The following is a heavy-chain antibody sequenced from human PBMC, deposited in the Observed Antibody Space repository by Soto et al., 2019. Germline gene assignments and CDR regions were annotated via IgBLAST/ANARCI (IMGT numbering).Heavy chain of an antibody. CDR1: GYTFTGYY. V-gene: IGHV1-2*04. CDR3: ARASMVRGVITFYYYYGMDV. CDR2: INPNSGGT. D-gene: IGHD3-10*01. J-gene: IGHJ6*02. Sequence: QVQLVQSGAEVKKPGASVKVSCKASGYTFTGYYMHWVRQAPGQGLEWMGWINPNSGGTNYAQKFQGWVTMTRDTSISTAYMELSRLRSDVTAVYYCARASMVRGVITFYYYYGMDVWGQGTTVTVSS.